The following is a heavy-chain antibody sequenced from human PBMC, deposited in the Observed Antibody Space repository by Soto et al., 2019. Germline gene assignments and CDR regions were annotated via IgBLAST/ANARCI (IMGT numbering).Heavy chain of an antibody. CDR2: IYSSGST. J-gene: IGHJ5*02. D-gene: IGHD3-3*01. Sequence: LSLTCTVTGGTLGGYYWTWIRQSAGGGLEWIGRIYSSGSTNYNPSLKSRVTISLDTSMSHFSLRLRSVSAADTAVYYCARGQRFSDWFDPWGQGTLVTVSS. CDR1: GGTLGGYY. CDR3: ARGQRFSDWFDP. V-gene: IGHV4-4*07.